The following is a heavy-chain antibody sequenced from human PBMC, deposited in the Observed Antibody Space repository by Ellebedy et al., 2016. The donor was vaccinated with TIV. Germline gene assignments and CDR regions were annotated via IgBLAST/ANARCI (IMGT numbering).Heavy chain of an antibody. Sequence: MPSETLSLTCTVSGASISGLGWSWIRQPPAKGLEWIANIHYDGSTNYNSSLKSRVTISADTSKNQFSLKLSSVTAADTAVYYCARNRGWYVHDYWGQGTLVTVSS. V-gene: IGHV4-59*11. CDR3: ARNRGWYVHDY. J-gene: IGHJ4*02. D-gene: IGHD6-19*01. CDR1: GASISGLG. CDR2: IHYDGST.